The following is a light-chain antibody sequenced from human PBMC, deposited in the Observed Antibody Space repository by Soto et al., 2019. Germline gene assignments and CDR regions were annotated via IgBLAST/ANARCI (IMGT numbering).Light chain of an antibody. CDR1: QSINTY. Sequence: DIQMTQSPSSLSASVGDKVTITCRASQSINTYLSWYQKKPGEPPNLLLYTSFSLPSVVPSRFIRTRSRTDFTLTICSLQPEDFAPYYCQQTYTTPWTFGQGTKVEIK. CDR3: QQTYTTPWT. J-gene: IGKJ1*01. CDR2: TSF. V-gene: IGKV1-39*01.